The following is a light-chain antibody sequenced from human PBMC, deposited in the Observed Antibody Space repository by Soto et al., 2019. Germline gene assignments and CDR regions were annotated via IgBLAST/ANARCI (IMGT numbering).Light chain of an antibody. J-gene: IGKJ1*01. Sequence: EILMTQSPVTLSVSPGERATLSCRASQSVSSNVAWYQQKPGQAPRLLISAVSTRATGIPARFSGSGSGTEFTLTINSLQSEDFAVYYCQQYNNWPPMWTFGQGTKVDIK. CDR3: QQYNNWPPMWT. CDR1: QSVSSN. V-gene: IGKV3-15*01. CDR2: AVS.